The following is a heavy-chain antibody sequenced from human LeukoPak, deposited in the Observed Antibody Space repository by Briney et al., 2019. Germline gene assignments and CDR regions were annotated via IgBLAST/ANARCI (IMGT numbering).Heavy chain of an antibody. CDR3: ARGGLVAPFDY. D-gene: IGHD2-15*01. J-gene: IGHJ4*02. CDR2: IYYSGST. V-gene: IGHV4-59*12. Sequence: PSETLSLTCTVSGGSISSYYWSWIRQPPGKGLEWIGYIYYSGSTYYNPSLKSRVTISVDTSKNQFSLKLSSVTAADTAVYYCARGGLVAPFDYWGQGTLVTVSS. CDR1: GGSISSYY.